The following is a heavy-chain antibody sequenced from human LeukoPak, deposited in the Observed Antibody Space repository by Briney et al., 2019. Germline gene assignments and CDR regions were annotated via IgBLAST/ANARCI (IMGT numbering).Heavy chain of an antibody. V-gene: IGHV4-59*12. Sequence: PSETLSLTCTVSGGSISSYYWSWIRQPPGKGLEWIGYIYYSGSTSYNPSLKSRVTISVDTSKNQFSLKLSSVTAADTAVYYCARVRAHHRQYYDFWSGYQPWFDPWGQGTLVTVSS. CDR2: IYYSGST. CDR1: GGSISSYY. CDR3: ARVRAHHRQYYDFWSGYQPWFDP. D-gene: IGHD3-3*01. J-gene: IGHJ5*02.